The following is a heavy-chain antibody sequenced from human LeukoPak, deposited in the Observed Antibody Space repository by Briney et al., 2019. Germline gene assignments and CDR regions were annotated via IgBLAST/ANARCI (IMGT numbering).Heavy chain of an antibody. V-gene: IGHV3-48*03. CDR3: ARETRTRGAFDI. Sequence: SGGSLRLSCAASGFTFSSYEMNWVRQAPGKGLEWVSYINSSGSTIYYADSVKGRFTISRDNAKNSLFLQMNSLRAEDTAVYYCARETRTRGAFDIWGQGTVVSVSS. CDR2: INSSGSTI. CDR1: GFTFSSYE. J-gene: IGHJ3*02.